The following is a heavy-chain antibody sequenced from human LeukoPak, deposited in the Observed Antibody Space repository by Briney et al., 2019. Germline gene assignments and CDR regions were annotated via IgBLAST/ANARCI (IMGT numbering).Heavy chain of an antibody. J-gene: IGHJ4*02. V-gene: IGHV4-59*01. D-gene: IGHD3-10*01. CDR2: IYYSGST. CDR1: GGSISSYY. Sequence: SETLSLTCTVSGGSISSYYWSWVRQPPGKGLEWIGYIYYSGSTNYNPSLKSRVTISVDTSKNQFSLKLSSVTAADTAVYYCARSYRGVTMVRGVIPFDYWGQGTLVTVSS. CDR3: ARSYRGVTMVRGVIPFDY.